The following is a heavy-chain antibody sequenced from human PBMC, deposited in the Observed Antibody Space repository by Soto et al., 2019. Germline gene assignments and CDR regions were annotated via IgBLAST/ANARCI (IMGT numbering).Heavy chain of an antibody. J-gene: IGHJ6*03. CDR2: INAGNGNT. Sequence: ASVKVSCKASGYTFTSYAMHWVRQAPGQRLEWMGWINAGNGNTKYSQKFQGRVTITRDTSASTAYMGLSSLRSEDTAVYYCARGGGLLWFGELTRGYNYYYMDVWGKGTKVTVSS. V-gene: IGHV1-3*01. CDR3: ARGGGLLWFGELTRGYNYYYMDV. D-gene: IGHD3-10*01. CDR1: GYTFTSYA.